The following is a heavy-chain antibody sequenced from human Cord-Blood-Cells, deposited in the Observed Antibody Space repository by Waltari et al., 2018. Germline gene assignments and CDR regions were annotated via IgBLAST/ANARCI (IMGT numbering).Heavy chain of an antibody. Sequence: QVQLVQSGAEVKKPGASVKVSCKASGYTFTGYYMHWVRQAPGQGLEWMGWINPNSGGTNYAQKVQGRVTMTRDTSISTAYMEPSRLRSDDTAVYYCAVHMAAAYSSSNWFDPWGQGTLVTVSS. CDR2: INPNSGGT. J-gene: IGHJ5*02. CDR1: GYTFTGYY. V-gene: IGHV1-2*02. D-gene: IGHD6-6*01. CDR3: AVHMAAAYSSSNWFDP.